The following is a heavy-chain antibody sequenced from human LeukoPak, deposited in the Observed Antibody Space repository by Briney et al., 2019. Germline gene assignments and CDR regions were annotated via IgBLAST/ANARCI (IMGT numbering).Heavy chain of an antibody. CDR2: ISGTGGST. J-gene: IGHJ4*02. CDR1: GFTFSSYW. CDR3: AKDRGRYYDSSGFYWGYYFDS. Sequence: GGSLRLSCAASGFTFSSYWMSWVRQAPGKGLEWVSTISGTGGSTYYADSVKGRFTISRDNSKNTLYLQMSSLRAEDTAVYYCAKDRGRYYDSSGFYWGYYFDSWGQGVLVTVST. D-gene: IGHD3-22*01. V-gene: IGHV3-23*01.